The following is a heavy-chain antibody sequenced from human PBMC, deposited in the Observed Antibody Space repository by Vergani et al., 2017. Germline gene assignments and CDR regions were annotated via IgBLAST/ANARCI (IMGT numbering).Heavy chain of an antibody. Sequence: VQLVESGGGLVKPGGSLRLSCAASGFTFSSYGMHWVRQAPGKGLEWVAFIRYDGSNKYYADSVKGRFTISRDNSKNTLYLRMNSLRAEDTAVYYCARVKTVTNDYWGQGTLVTVSS. D-gene: IGHD4-17*01. V-gene: IGHV3-30*02. CDR1: GFTFSSYG. J-gene: IGHJ4*02. CDR3: ARVKTVTNDY. CDR2: IRYDGSNK.